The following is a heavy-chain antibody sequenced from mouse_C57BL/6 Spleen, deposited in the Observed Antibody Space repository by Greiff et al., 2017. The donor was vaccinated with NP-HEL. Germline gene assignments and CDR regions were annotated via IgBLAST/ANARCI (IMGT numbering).Heavy chain of an antibody. CDR1: GYAFSSSW. CDR3: ARQDYYGIDY. J-gene: IGHJ2*01. V-gene: IGHV1-82*01. CDR2: IYPGDGDT. Sequence: LVEPGASVKISCKASGYAFSSSWMNWVKQRPGKGLEWIGRIYPGDGDTNYNGKFKGKATLTADKSSSTAYMQLSSLTSEDSAVYFCARQDYYGIDYWGQGTTLTVSS. D-gene: IGHD1-1*01.